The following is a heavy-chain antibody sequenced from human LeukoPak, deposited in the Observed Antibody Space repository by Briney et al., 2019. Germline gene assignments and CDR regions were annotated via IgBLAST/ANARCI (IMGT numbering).Heavy chain of an antibody. V-gene: IGHV3-23*01. Sequence: GGSLRLSCAASGFTFSSYAMTWVRQAPGKGLEWVSAISGSGGNTYYADSVRGRFTISRDSSKNTLYVQMNSLRAEGTAVYYCAKGYSGNYYPFYFDYWGQGTLVTVSS. J-gene: IGHJ4*02. D-gene: IGHD3-10*01. CDR3: AKGYSGNYYPFYFDY. CDR2: ISGSGGNT. CDR1: GFTFSSYA.